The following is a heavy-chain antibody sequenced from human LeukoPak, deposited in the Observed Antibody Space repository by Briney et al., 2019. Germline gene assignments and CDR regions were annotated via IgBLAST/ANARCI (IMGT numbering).Heavy chain of an antibody. V-gene: IGHV1-18*01. CDR2: ISAYNGNT. CDR3: AGDLAPANIAARSGGNFDY. CDR1: GYTFTSYG. Sequence: GASVKVSCKASGYTFTSYGISWVRQAPGQGLEWMGWISAYNGNTNYAQKLQGRVTMTTDTSTSTAYMELRSLRSDDTAVYYCAGDLAPANIAARSGGNFDYWGQGTLVTVSS. D-gene: IGHD6-6*01. J-gene: IGHJ4*02.